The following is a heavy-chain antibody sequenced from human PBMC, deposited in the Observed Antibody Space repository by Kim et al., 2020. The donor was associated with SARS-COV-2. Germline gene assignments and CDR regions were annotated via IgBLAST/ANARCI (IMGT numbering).Heavy chain of an antibody. CDR3: ARDQVGDGYNYLDY. J-gene: IGHJ4*02. D-gene: IGHD5-12*01. V-gene: IGHV1-69*04. Sequence: AQKFQGRVPITADKSTSTAYMELSSLRSEDTAVYYCARDQVGDGYNYLDYWGQGTLVTVSS.